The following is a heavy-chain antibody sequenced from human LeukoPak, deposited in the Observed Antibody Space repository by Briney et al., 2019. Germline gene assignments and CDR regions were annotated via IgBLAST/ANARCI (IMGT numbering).Heavy chain of an antibody. D-gene: IGHD3-22*01. CDR2: IYYSGST. Sequence: SETLSLTCTVSGGSISSYYWSWIRQPPGKGLEWIGYIYYSGSTNYNPSLKSQVTISVDTSKNQFSLKLTSVTAADTAVYYCARGPDNYYDTRPPFDYWGQGTLVTVSS. CDR3: ARGPDNYYDTRPPFDY. CDR1: GGSISSYY. J-gene: IGHJ4*02. V-gene: IGHV4-59*01.